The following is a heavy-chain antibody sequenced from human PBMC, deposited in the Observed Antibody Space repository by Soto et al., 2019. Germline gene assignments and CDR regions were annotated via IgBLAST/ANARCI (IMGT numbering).Heavy chain of an antibody. CDR2: IIPMFGTP. V-gene: IGHV1-69*13. Sequence: SVKVACKASGVTLKRQDMRWVRQAPGQGLEWMGGIIPMFGTPHYAEKCQDRVTITADESTGTAYLEFGSLTSEDTAVYYCATSEGRDSYSCDSWDPETQLTISS. J-gene: IGHJ4*02. CDR1: GVTLKRQD. D-gene: IGHD5-18*01. CDR3: ATSEGRDSYSCDS.